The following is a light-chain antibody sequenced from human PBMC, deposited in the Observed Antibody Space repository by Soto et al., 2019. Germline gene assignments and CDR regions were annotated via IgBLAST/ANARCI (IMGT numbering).Light chain of an antibody. V-gene: IGLV1-40*01. Sequence: ALTXPPSVSGAPGQRVTISCTGSSSNIGAGYDVHWYQQLPGTAPKLLIYGNSNRPSGVPDRFSGSKSGTSASLAITGLQAEDEADYYCQSYDSSLSGSYVFGTGTKVTVL. CDR2: GNS. J-gene: IGLJ1*01. CDR3: QSYDSSLSGSYV. CDR1: SSNIGAGYD.